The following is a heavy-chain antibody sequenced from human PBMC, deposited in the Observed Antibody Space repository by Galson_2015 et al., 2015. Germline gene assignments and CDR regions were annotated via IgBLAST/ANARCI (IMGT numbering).Heavy chain of an antibody. V-gene: IGHV3-30-3*01. CDR1: GFTFTTYA. D-gene: IGHD4/OR15-4a*01. CDR2: ISFDGDNK. J-gene: IGHJ6*04. CDR3: ARSANSGSRFVDPKWFHMDV. Sequence: SLRLSCAASGFTFTTYAMHWVRQAPGKGLEWVAVISFDGDNKYYADSVKGRFTVSRDNSKTTLYLQMNSLRVDDTAVYSCARSANSGSRFVDPKWFHMDVWGEGTTVIVSS.